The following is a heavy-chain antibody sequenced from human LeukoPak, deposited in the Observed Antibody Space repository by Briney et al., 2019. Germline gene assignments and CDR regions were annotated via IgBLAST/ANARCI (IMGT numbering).Heavy chain of an antibody. J-gene: IGHJ3*02. CDR2: IYTSGST. CDR3: ARPNLRYYDFWSGPDALSSGRCRRCAFDI. CDR1: GGSISSGSYY. D-gene: IGHD3-3*01. V-gene: IGHV4-61*02. Sequence: SQTLSLTCTVSGGSISSGSYYWSWIRQPAGKGLEWIGRIYTSGSTNYNPSLKSRVTISVDTSKNQFSLKLSSVTAADTAVYYCARPNLRYYDFWSGPDALSSGRCRRCAFDIWGQGTMVTVSS.